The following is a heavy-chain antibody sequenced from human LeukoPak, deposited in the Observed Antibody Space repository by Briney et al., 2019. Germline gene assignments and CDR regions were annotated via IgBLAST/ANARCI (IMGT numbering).Heavy chain of an antibody. CDR3: ARGGSTLHSAGGHDIEFYYYYYMDV. CDR2: IFISVGT. Sequence: SQTLSLTCTVSGDSITSGSYYWTWIRQPAGKGLDWIGRIFISVGTNYNPSLSSRVTMSLDTSQHQFCPNLYSVTAADTALYYCARGGSTLHSAGGHDIEFYYYYYMDVWGKGTTVTISS. V-gene: IGHV4-61*02. CDR1: GDSITSGSYY. J-gene: IGHJ6*03. D-gene: IGHD3-9*01.